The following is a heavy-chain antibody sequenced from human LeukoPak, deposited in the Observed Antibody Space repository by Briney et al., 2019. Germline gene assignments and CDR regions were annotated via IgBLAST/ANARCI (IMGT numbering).Heavy chain of an antibody. CDR2: INPNSGGT. V-gene: IGHV1-2*02. CDR3: ARDYTVTDDAFDI. CDR1: GYTFTGYY. D-gene: IGHD4-17*01. J-gene: IGHJ3*02. Sequence: PGASVKVSCTASGYTFTGYYMHWVRQAPGQGLEWMGWINPNSGGTSYAQKFQGRVTMTRDTSISTAYMELSRLRSDDTAVYYCARDYTVTDDAFDIWGQGTMVTVSS.